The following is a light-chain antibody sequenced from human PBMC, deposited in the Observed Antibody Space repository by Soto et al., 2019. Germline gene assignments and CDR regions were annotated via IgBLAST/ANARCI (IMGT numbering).Light chain of an antibody. Sequence: EIVMTQSPATLSVSPGERATLSCRASQNIGGTLAWYQQKPGQALRLLFYGASTRATGIPARFSGSGFGTEFTLTISSLQSEDFAVYYCQQFHKWPPITFGGGTKVE. CDR3: QQFHKWPPIT. CDR2: GAS. V-gene: IGKV3-15*01. CDR1: QNIGGT. J-gene: IGKJ4*01.